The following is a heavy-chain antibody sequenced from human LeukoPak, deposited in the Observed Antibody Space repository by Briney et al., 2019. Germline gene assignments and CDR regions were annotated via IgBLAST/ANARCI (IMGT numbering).Heavy chain of an antibody. CDR2: INHSGST. V-gene: IGHV4-34*01. D-gene: IGHD5-18*01. CDR3: ARGSRGYSYGYTFDY. CDR1: GGSFSGYY. J-gene: IGHJ4*02. Sequence: SETLPLTCAVYGGSFSGYYWSWIRQPPGKGLEWIGEINHSGSTNYNPSLKSRVTISVDTSKNQFSLKLSSVTAADTAVYYCARGSRGYSYGYTFDYWAQGTLVTVSS.